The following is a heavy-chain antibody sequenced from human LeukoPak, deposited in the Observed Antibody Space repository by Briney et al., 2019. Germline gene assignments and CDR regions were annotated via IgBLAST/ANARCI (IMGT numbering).Heavy chain of an antibody. J-gene: IGHJ4*02. CDR2: ISPYNGNT. CDR1: GYTFTSYG. Sequence: ASVKVSCKASGYTFTSYGIHWVRQAPGQGLEWMGWISPYNGNTDYAQKLQDRVTMTTDTSTSTAYMELRSLRSDDTAVFYCARGRRHDYWGQGTLVTVSS. V-gene: IGHV1-18*01. CDR3: ARGRRHDY.